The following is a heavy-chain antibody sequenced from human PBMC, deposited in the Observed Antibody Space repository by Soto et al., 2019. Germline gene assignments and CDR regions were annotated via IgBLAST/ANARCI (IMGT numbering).Heavy chain of an antibody. CDR3: ARDSSSWYGDYYYYMDV. V-gene: IGHV1-3*01. Sequence: GASVKVSCKASGYTFTSYAIHWVHQAPGQRLEWMGWINAGNGNTKYSQKFQGRVTITRDTSASTAYMELSSLRSEDTAVYYCARDSSSWYGDYYYYMDVWGKGTTVTVSS. J-gene: IGHJ6*03. CDR2: INAGNGNT. D-gene: IGHD6-13*01. CDR1: GYTFTSYA.